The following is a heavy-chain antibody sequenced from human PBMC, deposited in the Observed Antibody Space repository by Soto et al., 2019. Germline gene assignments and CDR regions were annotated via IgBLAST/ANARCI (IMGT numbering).Heavy chain of an antibody. Sequence: QVQLVQSGAEVKKPGSSVKVSCKASGGTFSSYAISWVRQAPGQGLEWMGGIIPIFGTANYAQKFQGRVTITADEATSTAEMELSRLRSEDTAVYYWARDVIAAAGTAGWGQGTLVTVSS. CDR3: ARDVIAAAGTAG. CDR2: IIPIFGTA. D-gene: IGHD6-13*01. J-gene: IGHJ4*02. V-gene: IGHV1-69*12. CDR1: GGTFSSYA.